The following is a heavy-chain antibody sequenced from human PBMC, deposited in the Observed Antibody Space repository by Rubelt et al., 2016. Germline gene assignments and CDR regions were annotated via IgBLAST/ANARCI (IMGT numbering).Heavy chain of an antibody. V-gene: IGHV5-51*01. J-gene: IGHJ3*02. CDR2: IYPGDSDT. D-gene: IGHD1-26*01. Sequence: EVQLVQSGAEVKKPGESLKISCKGSGCSFTSYWIGWVRQIPGKGLEWMGIIYPGDSDTRYSPPFQGQVTIVADKSSSTAYLQWSSLEASDTAMYYWARHGQGQSGDAFDIWGQGTMVTVSS. CDR1: GCSFTSYW. CDR3: ARHGQGQSGDAFDI.